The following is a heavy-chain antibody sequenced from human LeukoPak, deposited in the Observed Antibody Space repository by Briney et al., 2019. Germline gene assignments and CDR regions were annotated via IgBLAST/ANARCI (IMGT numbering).Heavy chain of an antibody. J-gene: IGHJ4*02. CDR3: AGSKLGELLFVDY. CDR2: IYYSGST. CDR1: GGSISSYY. Sequence: SETLSLTCTVSGGSISSYYWSWIRQPPGKGLEWVGYIYYSGSTTYNPSLKSRVTISVDTSKNQFSLKLSSVTAADTAVYYCAGSKLGELLFVDYWGQGTLVTVSS. D-gene: IGHD3-10*01. V-gene: IGHV4-59*08.